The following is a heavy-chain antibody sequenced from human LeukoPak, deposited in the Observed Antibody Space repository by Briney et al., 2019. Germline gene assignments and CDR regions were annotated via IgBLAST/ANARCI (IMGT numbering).Heavy chain of an antibody. V-gene: IGHV1-2*02. J-gene: IGHJ3*01. CDR1: GYTFTGYY. CDR3: ARGSYYYDSSGYYLP. D-gene: IGHD3-22*01. Sequence: GASVKVSCEASGYTFTGYYMHWVRQAPGQGLEWMGWINPNSGGTNYAQKFQGRVTMTRDTSISTAYMELSRLRSDDTAVYYCARGSYYYDSSGYYLPWGQGTMVTVSS. CDR2: INPNSGGT.